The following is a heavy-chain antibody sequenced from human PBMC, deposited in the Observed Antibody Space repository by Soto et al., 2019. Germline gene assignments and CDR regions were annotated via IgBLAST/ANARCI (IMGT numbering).Heavy chain of an antibody. J-gene: IGHJ4*02. CDR2: IWYDGSNK. D-gene: IGHD5-12*01. V-gene: IGHV3-33*01. CDR3: AREGKDIVATIRPYYFDY. CDR1: GFTFSSYG. Sequence: QVQLVESGGGVVQPGRSLRLSCAASGFTFSSYGMHWVRQAPGKGLEWVAVIWYDGSNKYYADSVKGRFTISRDNSKNPLYLLMNSLRAEDTAVYYCAREGKDIVATIRPYYFDYWGQGTLVTVSS.